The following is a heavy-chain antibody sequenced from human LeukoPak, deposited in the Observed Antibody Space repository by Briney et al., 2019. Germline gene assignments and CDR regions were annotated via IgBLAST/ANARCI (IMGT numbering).Heavy chain of an antibody. J-gene: IGHJ4*02. V-gene: IGHV3-23*01. D-gene: IGHD3-22*01. CDR3: TKDASYARENDNSGFFID. CDR1: GFTFASYA. Sequence: GGSLRLSCAASGFTFASYAMSWVRQTPGKGLEWVASMSGGGDSDYYADSVKGRFTVSRDKSKNTLYVQMNSLRADDTAVYYCTKDASYARENDNSGFFIDWGQGTLVTVSS. CDR2: MSGGGDSD.